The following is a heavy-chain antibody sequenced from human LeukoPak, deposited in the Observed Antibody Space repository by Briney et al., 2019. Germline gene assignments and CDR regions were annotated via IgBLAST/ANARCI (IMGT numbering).Heavy chain of an antibody. D-gene: IGHD3-10*01. V-gene: IGHV5-51*01. CDR2: IYPGDSDT. CDR3: ARQEFVDAFDI. J-gene: IGHJ3*02. Sequence: GESLKISCKGSGYSFTSYWIAWVRQMPGKGLEWMGIIYPGDSDTRYSPSFQGQVTISADKSISTAYLQWSSLRASDTAMYYCARQEFVDAFDIWGQGTMVTVSS. CDR1: GYSFTSYW.